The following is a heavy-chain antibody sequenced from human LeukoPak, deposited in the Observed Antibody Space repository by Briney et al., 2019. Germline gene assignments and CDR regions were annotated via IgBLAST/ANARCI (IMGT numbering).Heavy chain of an antibody. J-gene: IGHJ4*02. CDR1: GGSISSYY. D-gene: IGHD6-19*01. Sequence: SETLSLTCTVSGGSISSYYWGWIRQPPGKGLEWIGSIYYSGSTYYNPSLKSRVTISVDTSKNQFSLKLSSVTAADTAVYYCARGGIAVAGSFDYWGQGTLVTVSS. CDR3: ARGGIAVAGSFDY. CDR2: IYYSGST. V-gene: IGHV4-39*01.